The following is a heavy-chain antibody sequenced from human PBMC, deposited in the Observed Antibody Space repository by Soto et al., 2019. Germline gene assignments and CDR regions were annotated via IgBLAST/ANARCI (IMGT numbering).Heavy chain of an antibody. CDR3: ARDRYSSSSWGWFDP. CDR1: GGSISSTGYS. CDR2: ISHTGNT. J-gene: IGHJ5*02. D-gene: IGHD6-6*01. Sequence: PSETLSLTCAVSGGSISSTGYSWNWIRQPPGKGLEWIGYISHTGNTYYNPSLKSRVTISLDRSYRSKNQFSLTLSSVTAADTAVYYCARDRYSSSSWGWFDPWGQGTLVTVSS. V-gene: IGHV4-30-2*01.